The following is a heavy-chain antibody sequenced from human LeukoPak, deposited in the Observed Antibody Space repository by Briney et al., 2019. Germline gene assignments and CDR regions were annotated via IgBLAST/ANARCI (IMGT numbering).Heavy chain of an antibody. CDR1: GFTFSSYS. Sequence: GGSLRLSCAASGFTFSSYSMNWVRQAPGKGLEWVSSISSSSSYIYYADSVKGRFTITRDTAKNSLYLQMNGLRAEDTAVYYCASRGRYCGGDCYLSYWGQGTLVTVSS. D-gene: IGHD2-21*02. CDR2: ISSSSSYI. V-gene: IGHV3-21*01. CDR3: ASRGRYCGGDCYLSY. J-gene: IGHJ4*02.